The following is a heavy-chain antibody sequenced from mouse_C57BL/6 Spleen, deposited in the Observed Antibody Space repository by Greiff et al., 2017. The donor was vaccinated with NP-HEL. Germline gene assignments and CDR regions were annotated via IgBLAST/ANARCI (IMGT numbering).Heavy chain of an antibody. CDR1: GFTFSNYW. D-gene: IGHD2-4*01. J-gene: IGHJ4*01. CDR2: IRLKSDNYAT. Sequence: EVKLVESGGGLVQPGGSMKLSCVASGFTFSNYWMNWVRQSPEKGLEWVAQIRLKSDNYATHYAESVKGRFTISRDDSKSSVYLQMNNLRAEDTGMYYCTEDDYDVGDAMDYWGQGTSVTVSS. CDR3: TEDDYDVGDAMDY. V-gene: IGHV6-3*01.